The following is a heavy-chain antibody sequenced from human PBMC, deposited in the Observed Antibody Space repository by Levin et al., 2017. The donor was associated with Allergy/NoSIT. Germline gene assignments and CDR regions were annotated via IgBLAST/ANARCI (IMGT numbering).Heavy chain of an antibody. Sequence: SETLSLTCDVSGYSISNGYYWGWIRQPPGRGLEWIASLYHDGNSYYSPSLKRRVPISVDPSKNQFSLRLNSVTAADTAVYYCARTLDYYGSGVFGFDFWGLGTMVTVSS. CDR3: ARTLDYYGSGVFGFDF. CDR1: GYSISNGYY. V-gene: IGHV4-38-2*01. D-gene: IGHD3-10*01. CDR2: LYHDGNS. J-gene: IGHJ3*01.